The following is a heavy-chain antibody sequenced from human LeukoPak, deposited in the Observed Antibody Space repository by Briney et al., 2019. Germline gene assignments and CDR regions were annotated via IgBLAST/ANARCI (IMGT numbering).Heavy chain of an antibody. V-gene: IGHV1-2*06. CDR2: INPNRGGT. D-gene: IGHD3-10*01. J-gene: IGHJ4*02. Sequence: ASVKVSCKPSLDTFTGYYTHWVRQAPEQGGEWRGRINPNRGGTNYAQKLQGRVSITRDTSTSTAYLDMSSRASEDTAIYYCARNGDLDSWGQGTLVTVSS. CDR1: LDTFTGYY. CDR3: ARNGDLDS.